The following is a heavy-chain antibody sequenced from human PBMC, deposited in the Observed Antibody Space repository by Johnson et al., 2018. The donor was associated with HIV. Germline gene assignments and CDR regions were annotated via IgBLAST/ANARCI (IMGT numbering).Heavy chain of an antibody. V-gene: IGHV3-7*03. CDR1: GFTFSSYW. CDR2: IKQDGSEK. J-gene: IGHJ3*02. Sequence: VQLVESGGGLVQPGGSLRLSCAASGFTFSSYWMSWVRQAPGKGLEWVANIKQDGSEKYYVDSVKGRFTISRDNAKNSLYLQMNSLRAEDTALYYCARASVQWELRDYDAFDIWGQGTMVTVSS. CDR3: ARASVQWELRDYDAFDI. D-gene: IGHD1-26*01.